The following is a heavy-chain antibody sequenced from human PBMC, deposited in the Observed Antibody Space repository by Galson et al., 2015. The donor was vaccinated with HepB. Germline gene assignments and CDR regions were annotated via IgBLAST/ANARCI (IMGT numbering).Heavy chain of an antibody. CDR2: LRGSGGT. V-gene: IGHV4-59*08. D-gene: IGHD2/OR15-2a*01. Sequence: ETLSLTCTVSGDSLRTFSWNWIRQPPGKGLEWIGFLRGSGGTACNPALKRRVTISADTSKKQLSLTLDSVTATDTAIYYCARQPHTTGGDYFDYWGQGTLVTVSS. CDR3: ARQPHTTGGDYFDY. CDR1: GDSLRTFS. J-gene: IGHJ4*02.